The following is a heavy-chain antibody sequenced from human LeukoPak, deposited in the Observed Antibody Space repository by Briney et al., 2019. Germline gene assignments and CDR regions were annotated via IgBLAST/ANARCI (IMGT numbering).Heavy chain of an antibody. CDR3: ARDPNEPYSSSWYYYGMDV. V-gene: IGHV1-46*01. D-gene: IGHD6-13*01. Sequence: ASVKVSCKASGYTFTSYYMHWVRQAPGQGLEGMGIINPSGGSTSYAQKFQGRVTMTRDTSPSTVYMELSSLRSEDTAVYYCARDPNEPYSSSWYYYGMDVWGQGTTVTVSS. CDR1: GYTFTSYY. CDR2: INPSGGST. J-gene: IGHJ6*02.